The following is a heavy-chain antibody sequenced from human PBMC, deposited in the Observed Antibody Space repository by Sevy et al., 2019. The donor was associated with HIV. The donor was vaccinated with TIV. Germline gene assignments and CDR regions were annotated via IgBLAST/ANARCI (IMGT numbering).Heavy chain of an antibody. D-gene: IGHD3-10*01. CDR3: ARDKLPPVMVTMVRGALSYFFDY. V-gene: IGHV3-33*01. CDR1: GFTFSSYG. CDR2: IWYDGTNK. Sequence: GVSLRLSCAASGFTFSSYGMHWVRQAPDKGLEWVAVIWYDGTNKYYADSVKGRFTISRDNSKNTLYLQMSSLRAEDTAVYYCARDKLPPVMVTMVRGALSYFFDYWGQGTLVTVSS. J-gene: IGHJ4*02.